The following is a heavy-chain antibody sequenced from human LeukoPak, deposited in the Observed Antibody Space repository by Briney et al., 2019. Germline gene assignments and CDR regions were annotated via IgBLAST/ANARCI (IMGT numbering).Heavy chain of an antibody. V-gene: IGHV4-61*02. CDR1: GGSISSASYY. Sequence: SETLSLTCTVSGGSISSASYYWSWIRQPAGKGLEWIGRIYNSGSTSYNPSLESRVTISIDTSKNQFSLKLSSVTAADTAVYYCARAGLWFGESPGALWGQGKLVTVSS. D-gene: IGHD3-10*01. CDR3: ARAGLWFGESPGAL. CDR2: IYNSGST. J-gene: IGHJ4*02.